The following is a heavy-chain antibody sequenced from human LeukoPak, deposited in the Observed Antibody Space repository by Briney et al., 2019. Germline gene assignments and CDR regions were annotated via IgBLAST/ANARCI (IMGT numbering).Heavy chain of an antibody. CDR1: GFTFSSYG. CDR3: ARDPGSLYYFDY. D-gene: IGHD3-10*01. Sequence: PGGSLRLSCAASGFTFSSYGMHWVRQAPGKGLGWVAVIWYDGSNKYYADSVKGRFTISRDNSKNTLYLQMNSLRAEDTAVYYCARDPGSLYYFDYWGQGTLVTVSS. V-gene: IGHV3-33*01. J-gene: IGHJ4*02. CDR2: IWYDGSNK.